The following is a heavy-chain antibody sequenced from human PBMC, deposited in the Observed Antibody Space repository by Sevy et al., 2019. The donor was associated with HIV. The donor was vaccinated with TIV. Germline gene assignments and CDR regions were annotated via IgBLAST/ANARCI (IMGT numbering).Heavy chain of an antibody. CDR1: GGSISSGDYY. V-gene: IGHV4-30-4*01. CDR2: IYYSGSS. D-gene: IGHD3-22*01. Sequence: SETLSLTCTVSGGSISSGDYYWSWIRQPPGKGLEWIGYIYYSGSSNYNPSLKSRVTISVDMSKNQFSLKLSSVTAADTAVYYCARAQYYYDSRGQNVLPRYYFDYWGQGTLVTVSS. CDR3: ARAQYYYDSRGQNVLPRYYFDY. J-gene: IGHJ4*02.